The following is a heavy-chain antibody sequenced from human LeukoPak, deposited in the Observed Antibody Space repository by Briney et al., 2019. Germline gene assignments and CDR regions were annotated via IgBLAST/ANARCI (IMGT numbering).Heavy chain of an antibody. D-gene: IGHD3-3*01. CDR1: GFTFSSYA. CDR3: ARGSAYYDFWSGLGTGSYYYYGMDV. V-gene: IGHV3-64*01. CDR2: ISSNGGST. Sequence: PGGSLRLSCAASGFTFSSYAMHWVRQAPGKGLEYVSAISSNGGSTYYANPVKGRFTISRDNSKNTLYLQMGSLRAEDMAVYYCARGSAYYDFWSGLGTGSYYYYGMDVWGQGTTVTVSS. J-gene: IGHJ6*02.